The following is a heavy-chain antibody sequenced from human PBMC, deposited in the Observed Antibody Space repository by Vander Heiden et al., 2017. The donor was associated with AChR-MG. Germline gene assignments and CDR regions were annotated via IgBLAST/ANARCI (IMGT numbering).Heavy chain of an antibody. CDR2: ISYDGSNK. Sequence: QVQLVASGGGVVQPGRSLRLSCAASGFTFRGYAMHWVRQAPGKGLEWVAVISYDGSNKYYADSVKGRFTISRDNSKNTLYLQMNSLRAEDTAVYYCAREDYYGAGSTYFDYWGQGTLVTVSS. J-gene: IGHJ4*02. D-gene: IGHD3-10*01. CDR1: GFTFRGYA. V-gene: IGHV3-30-3*01. CDR3: AREDYYGAGSTYFDY.